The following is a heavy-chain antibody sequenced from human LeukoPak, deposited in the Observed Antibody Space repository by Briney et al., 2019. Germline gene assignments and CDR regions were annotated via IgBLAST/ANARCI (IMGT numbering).Heavy chain of an antibody. Sequence: GGSLRLSCAASGFTFSSYAMSWVRQAPGKGLEWVSAISGSGGSTYYADSVKGRFTISRDNSKNTLYLQMNSLRAEDTAVYYCAKGSYYYGSGSSYFDYWGQGTLVTVSS. CDR3: AKGSYYYGSGSSYFDY. D-gene: IGHD3-10*01. J-gene: IGHJ4*02. CDR2: ISGSGGST. CDR1: GFTFSSYA. V-gene: IGHV3-23*01.